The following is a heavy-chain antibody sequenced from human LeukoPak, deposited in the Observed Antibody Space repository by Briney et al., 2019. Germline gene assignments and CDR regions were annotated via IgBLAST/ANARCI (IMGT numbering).Heavy chain of an antibody. J-gene: IGHJ4*02. V-gene: IGHV3-30*18. CDR3: AKADTRIAVAGPGFDY. CDR2: ISYDGSNK. CDR1: ELTFNSNW. Sequence: GGSLRLSCAASELTFNSNWMHWVRQAPGKGLEWVAVISYDGSNKYYADSVKGRFTISRDNSKNTLYLQMNSLRAEDTAVYYCAKADTRIAVAGPGFDYWGQGTLVTVSS. D-gene: IGHD6-19*01.